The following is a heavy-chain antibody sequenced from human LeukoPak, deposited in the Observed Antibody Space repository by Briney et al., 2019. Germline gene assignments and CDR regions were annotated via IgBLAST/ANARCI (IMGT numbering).Heavy chain of an antibody. D-gene: IGHD6-13*01. V-gene: IGHV3-23*01. CDR1: GFPFSNYA. Sequence: GGSLRLSCAASGFPFSNYAMTWVRQAPGKGLEWVSAISGSGGITYYADSVKGRFTISRDNSKNTLYLQMNSLRAEDTAVYYCAKGFAPGGSWNNWFDPWGQGTLVTVSS. J-gene: IGHJ5*02. CDR3: AKGFAPGGSWNNWFDP. CDR2: ISGSGGIT.